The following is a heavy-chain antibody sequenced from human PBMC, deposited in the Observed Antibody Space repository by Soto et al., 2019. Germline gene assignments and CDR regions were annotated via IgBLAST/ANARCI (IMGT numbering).Heavy chain of an antibody. V-gene: IGHV3-74*01. D-gene: IGHD2-21*01. CDR3: ARDHVVSRNWFDP. Sequence: PGGSLRLSCAASGFTFISYLMHWVRQAPGKGLVWVTRINSDGSSTRYADSVKGRFTISRDNAKNTLYLQMNSLRAEDTAVYYCARDHVVSRNWFDPWGQGTLVTVSS. CDR2: INSDGSST. CDR1: GFTFISYL. J-gene: IGHJ5*02.